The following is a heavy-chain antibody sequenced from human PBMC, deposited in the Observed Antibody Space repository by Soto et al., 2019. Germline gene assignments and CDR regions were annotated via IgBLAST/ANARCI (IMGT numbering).Heavy chain of an antibody. J-gene: IGHJ4*02. Sequence: ETLSLTCTVSGGSISSPRYYWGWIRQAPGKGLEWVSAISGSGGSTYYADSVKGRFTISRDNSKNTLYLQMNSLRAEDTAVYYCAKGHSSGSFDYWGQGTLVTVSS. CDR2: ISGSGGST. V-gene: IGHV3-23*01. CDR3: AKGHSSGSFDY. D-gene: IGHD6-19*01. CDR1: GGSISSPRYY.